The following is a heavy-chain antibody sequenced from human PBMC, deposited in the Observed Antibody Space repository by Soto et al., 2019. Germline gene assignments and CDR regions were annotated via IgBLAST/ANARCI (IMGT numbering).Heavy chain of an antibody. Sequence: LGGSLRLSCAASGFTFSSYGMHWVRQAPGKGLEWVAVISYDGSNKYYADSVKGRFTISRDNSKNTLYLQMNSLRAEDTAVYYCAKDSSPHYYDSSGLDYWGQGTLVTVSS. J-gene: IGHJ4*02. CDR1: GFTFSSYG. CDR3: AKDSSPHYYDSSGLDY. CDR2: ISYDGSNK. V-gene: IGHV3-30*18. D-gene: IGHD3-22*01.